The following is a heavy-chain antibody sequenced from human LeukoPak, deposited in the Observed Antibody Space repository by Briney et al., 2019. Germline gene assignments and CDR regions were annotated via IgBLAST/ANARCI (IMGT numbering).Heavy chain of an antibody. J-gene: IGHJ6*02. Sequence: GSLRLSCAASGFTFSSYAMSWVRQPPGKGLEWIGEINHSGSTNYNPSLKSRVTISVDTSKNQFSLKLSSVTAADTAVYYCARGIAAAGLHYYGMDVWGQGTTVTVSS. CDR1: GFTFSSYA. D-gene: IGHD6-13*01. V-gene: IGHV4-34*01. CDR3: ARGIAAAGLHYYGMDV. CDR2: INHSGST.